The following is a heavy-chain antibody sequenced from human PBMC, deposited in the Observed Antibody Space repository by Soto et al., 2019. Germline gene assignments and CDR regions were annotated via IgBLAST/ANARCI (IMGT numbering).Heavy chain of an antibody. J-gene: IGHJ5*02. CDR1: GGSINSYY. V-gene: IGHV4-59*01. CDR3: AKVNDFWTGYYSTNWFDP. Sequence: KPSETLSLTCTVSGGSINSYYWSWIRQPPGKGLEWIGYIYYSGSTNYNPSLKSRVTISVDTSKNQFSLKISSVTAADTAVYYCAKVNDFWTGYYSTNWFDPWGQGTLVTVSS. D-gene: IGHD3-3*01. CDR2: IYYSGST.